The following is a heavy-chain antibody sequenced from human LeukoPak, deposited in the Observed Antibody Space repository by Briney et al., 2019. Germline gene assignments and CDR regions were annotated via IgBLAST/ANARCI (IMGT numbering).Heavy chain of an antibody. D-gene: IGHD3-9*01. Sequence: PGGSLRLSCAASGFTFSSYAMSWVRQAPGKGLEWVSAISGSGGSTYYADSVKGRFTISRDNSKNTLYLRMNSLRAEDTAVYYCAKDSTGILTGYYAPGEDYWGQGTLVTVSS. CDR3: AKDSTGILTGYYAPGEDY. CDR1: GFTFSSYA. CDR2: ISGSGGST. J-gene: IGHJ4*02. V-gene: IGHV3-23*01.